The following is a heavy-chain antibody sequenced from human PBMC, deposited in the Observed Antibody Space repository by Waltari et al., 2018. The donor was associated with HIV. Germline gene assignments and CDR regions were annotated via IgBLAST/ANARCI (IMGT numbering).Heavy chain of an antibody. Sequence: QVQLQESGPGLVKPSETLSLTCTVSGGSISSYSWSWIRQPPGKGLEWIGYIYYSGSTNYNPSLKSRVTISVDTSKNQFSLKLSSVTAADTAVYYCAGYGGYSSTKGAFDIWGQGTMVTVSS. V-gene: IGHV4-59*01. CDR3: AGYGGYSSTKGAFDI. J-gene: IGHJ3*02. CDR1: GGSISSYS. CDR2: IYYSGST. D-gene: IGHD6-13*01.